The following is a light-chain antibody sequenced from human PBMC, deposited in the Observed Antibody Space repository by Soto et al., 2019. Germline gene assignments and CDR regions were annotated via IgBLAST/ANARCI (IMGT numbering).Light chain of an antibody. Sequence: QSALTQPASVSGSPGQSITISCTGTSSDVGIYKYVSWYQQHPGKAPNLMIYEVANRPSGVSNRFSGSKSGNTASLTISGLQAEDEADYYCSSLTSSSTVVFGGGTKLTVL. CDR1: SSDVGIYKY. CDR3: SSLTSSSTVV. V-gene: IGLV2-14*01. J-gene: IGLJ2*01. CDR2: EVA.